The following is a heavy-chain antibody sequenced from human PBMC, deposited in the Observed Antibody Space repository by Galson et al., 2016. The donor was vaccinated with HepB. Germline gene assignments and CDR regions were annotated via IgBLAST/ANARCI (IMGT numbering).Heavy chain of an antibody. Sequence: SLRLSCAAAGFTFDDYAMHWVRQAPGKGLEWVSGISWNGGSVGYAGSVRGRFSISRDNAKNSLFLQMDSLRAEDTALYYCVKSASKTKTPWSGLDYWGQGTLVTVSS. D-gene: IGHD1-1*01. CDR2: ISWNGGSV. CDR1: GFTFDDYA. V-gene: IGHV3-9*01. J-gene: IGHJ4*02. CDR3: VKSASKTKTPWSGLDY.